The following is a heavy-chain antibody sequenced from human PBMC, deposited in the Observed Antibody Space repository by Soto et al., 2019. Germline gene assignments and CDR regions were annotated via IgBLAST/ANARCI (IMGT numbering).Heavy chain of an antibody. CDR1: VGSFSGYY. J-gene: IGHJ5*02. CDR3: ARDGHSSGWPRSFDP. D-gene: IGHD6-19*01. Sequence: QVQLQQWGAGLLKPSETLSLTCAVYVGSFSGYYWSWIRQPPGKGLEWIGEINHSGSTNYNPSLKSRVTISVDTSKNQFSLKLSSVTAADTAVYYCARDGHSSGWPRSFDPWGQGTLVTVSS. V-gene: IGHV4-34*01. CDR2: INHSGST.